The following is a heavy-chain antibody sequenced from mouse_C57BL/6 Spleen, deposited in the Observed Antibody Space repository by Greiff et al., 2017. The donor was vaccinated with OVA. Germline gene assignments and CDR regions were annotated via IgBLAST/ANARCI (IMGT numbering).Heavy chain of an antibody. J-gene: IGHJ2*01. CDR2: IYPGDGDT. CDR1: GYAFSSSW. D-gene: IGHD1-1*01. Sequence: QVQLQQSGPELVKPGASVKISCKASGYAFSSSWMNWVKQRPGKGLEWIGRIYPGDGDTNYNGKFKGKATLTADKSSSTAYMQLSSLTSEDSAVYFCARWRITTDFDYWGQGTTLTVSS. V-gene: IGHV1-82*01. CDR3: ARWRITTDFDY.